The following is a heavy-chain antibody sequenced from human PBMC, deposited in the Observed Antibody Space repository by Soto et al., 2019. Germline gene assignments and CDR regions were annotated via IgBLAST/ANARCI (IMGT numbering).Heavy chain of an antibody. CDR1: GYTFTDYH. Sequence: GSVRFSCRASGYTFTDYHMNWVRQASGQGLEYMGWMSPESGNTGYAPQFQGRVTMTRNTSISTAYMELSSLRSEDTAVYYCAVTTGYWGQGTKVTVS. CDR3: AVTTGY. CDR2: MSPESGNT. J-gene: IGHJ4*02. V-gene: IGHV1-8*01. D-gene: IGHD1-1*01.